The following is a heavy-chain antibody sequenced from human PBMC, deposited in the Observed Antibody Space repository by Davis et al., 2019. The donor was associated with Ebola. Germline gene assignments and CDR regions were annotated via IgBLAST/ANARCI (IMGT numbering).Heavy chain of an antibody. CDR2: IKHDGSEK. J-gene: IGHJ4*02. CDR3: ARVRVQAEDY. Sequence: PAGSLTLSCAVSGFISRNYWKTWVRQTPGKGMERVANIKHDGSEKYYVDSVRGRFTISRDNAKNSLYLQMTSLRAEDTAVYYCARVRVQAEDYWGQGTLVTVSS. V-gene: IGHV3-7*01. CDR1: GFISRNYW. D-gene: IGHD2-2*01.